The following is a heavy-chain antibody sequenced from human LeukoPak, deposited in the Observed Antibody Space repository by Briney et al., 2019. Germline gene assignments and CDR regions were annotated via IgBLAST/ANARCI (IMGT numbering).Heavy chain of an antibody. CDR2: INPNSGGT. Sequence: ASVKVSCKASGYTFTGYYMQWVRQAPGQGLEWTGWINPNSGGTNYAQKFQGRVTMTRDTSISTAYMELSRLRSDDTAVYYCARDRGKRSWFDPWGQGTLVTVSS. J-gene: IGHJ5*02. V-gene: IGHV1-2*02. CDR3: ARDRGKRSWFDP. D-gene: IGHD3-10*01. CDR1: GYTFTGYY.